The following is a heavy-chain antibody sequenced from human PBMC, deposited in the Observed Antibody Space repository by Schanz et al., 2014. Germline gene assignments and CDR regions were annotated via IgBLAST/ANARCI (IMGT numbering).Heavy chain of an antibody. CDR2: MNPNSGNP. V-gene: IGHV1-8*01. CDR3: ARGRTFDY. J-gene: IGHJ4*02. CDR1: GYTFTSYD. Sequence: QVQLIQSGAEVKKPGASVKVSCTASGYTFTSYDINWVRQAPGQGLEWLGWMNPNSGNPGFAKKFRGRVTMTRNTSMSTAYIELHILTSEDTAVYYCARGRTFDYWGQGTLVTVSS.